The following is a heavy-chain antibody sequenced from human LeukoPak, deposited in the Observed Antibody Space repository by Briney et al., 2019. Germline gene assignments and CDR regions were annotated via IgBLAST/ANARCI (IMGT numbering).Heavy chain of an antibody. CDR3: ARARDFSSSSGRAYYFDY. D-gene: IGHD6-6*01. Sequence: SETLSLTCTVSGGSISSYYWSWIRQPPGKGLEWIGYIYYSGNTNSNPSLKSRVTISLDTSKNQFSLKLSSVTAADTAVYYCARARDFSSSSGRAYYFDYWGQGTLVTVSS. J-gene: IGHJ4*02. CDR2: IYYSGNT. V-gene: IGHV4-59*01. CDR1: GGSISSYY.